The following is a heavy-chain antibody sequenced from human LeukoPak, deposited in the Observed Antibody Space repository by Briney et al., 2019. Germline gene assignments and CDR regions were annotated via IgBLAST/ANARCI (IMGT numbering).Heavy chain of an antibody. D-gene: IGHD3-3*01. J-gene: IGHJ4*02. V-gene: IGHV3-7*01. CDR3: ARESTDYYFDY. CDR2: IKQDGSEK. CDR1: GFTFSSHW. Sequence: GGSLRLSCAASGFTFSSHWMSWVRQAPGKGLEWVANIKQDGSEKYYVDSVKGRFTISRDNAKNSLYLQMNSLRAEDTAVYYCARESTDYYFDYWGQGTLVTVSS.